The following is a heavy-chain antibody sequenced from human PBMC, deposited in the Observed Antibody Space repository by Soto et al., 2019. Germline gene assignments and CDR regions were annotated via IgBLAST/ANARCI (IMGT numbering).Heavy chain of an antibody. CDR1: GFTFSSYA. Sequence: PGGSLRLSCAASGFTFSSYAMSRVRQAPGKGLEWVSAISGSGGSTYYADSVKGRFTISRDNSKNTLYLQMNSLRAEDTAVYYCAKRGPSYCGGDCYPFDYWGQGTLVTVSS. J-gene: IGHJ4*02. D-gene: IGHD2-21*02. V-gene: IGHV3-23*01. CDR3: AKRGPSYCGGDCYPFDY. CDR2: ISGSGGST.